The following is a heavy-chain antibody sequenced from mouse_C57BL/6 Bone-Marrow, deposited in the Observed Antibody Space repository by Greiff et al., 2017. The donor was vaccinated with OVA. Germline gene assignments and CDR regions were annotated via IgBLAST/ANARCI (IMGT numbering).Heavy chain of an antibody. V-gene: IGHV1-64*01. CDR2: IHPNSGST. CDR1: GYTFTSYW. D-gene: IGHD2-3*01. J-gene: IGHJ2*01. CDR3: ARSGGYYPYYFDY. Sequence: VQLQQPGAELVKPGASVKLSCKASGYTFTSYWMHWVKQRPGQGLEWIGMIHPNSGSTNYNEKFKSKATMTVDKSSSTAYMQLSSLTSDDSAFYYCARSGGYYPYYFDYWGQGTTLTVSS.